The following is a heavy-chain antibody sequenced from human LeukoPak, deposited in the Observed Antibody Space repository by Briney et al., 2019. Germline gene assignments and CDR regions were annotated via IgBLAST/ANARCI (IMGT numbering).Heavy chain of an antibody. D-gene: IGHD2-15*01. Sequence: SVKVSCKASGGTFSSYAISWVRQAPGQGLEWMGGIIPIFGTANYAQKFQGKVTITADESTSTAYMELSSLRSEDTAVYYCARVECSGGSCPSDYWGQGTLVTVSS. V-gene: IGHV1-69*13. CDR1: GGTFSSYA. CDR2: IIPIFGTA. CDR3: ARVECSGGSCPSDY. J-gene: IGHJ4*02.